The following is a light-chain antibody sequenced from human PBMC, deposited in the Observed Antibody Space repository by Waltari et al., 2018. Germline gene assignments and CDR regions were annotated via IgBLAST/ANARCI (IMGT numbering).Light chain of an antibody. J-gene: IGKJ2*01. CDR3: QQYGSSPGT. CDR2: GAS. V-gene: IGKV3-20*01. CDR1: QSFSSTY. Sequence: EIVLTHSPGTLSLSPGESATLPCRASQSFSSTYLAWYQQKVGQAPRLLIHGASSRAAGIPDRFSGSGSGTDFTLTISRLEPEDFAVYYCQQYGSSPGTFGQGTKLEI.